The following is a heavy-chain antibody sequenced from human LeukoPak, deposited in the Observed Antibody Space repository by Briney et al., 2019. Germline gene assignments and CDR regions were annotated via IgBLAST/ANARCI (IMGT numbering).Heavy chain of an antibody. CDR3: ARRTRSFSYTYSDAYYYYYMDV. V-gene: IGHV4-59*02. CDR2: ISYSGST. CDR1: GCSGSSDS. Sequence: PSETLSLTCTVSGCSGSSDSWSWIRQPPGQGLEWIGYISYSGSTSYNPSLKSRVTISVDPSKSQLSLKLRSVTAADTAVYYCARRTRSFSYTYSDAYYYYYMDVWGKGTTVIVS. J-gene: IGHJ6*03. D-gene: IGHD1-26*01.